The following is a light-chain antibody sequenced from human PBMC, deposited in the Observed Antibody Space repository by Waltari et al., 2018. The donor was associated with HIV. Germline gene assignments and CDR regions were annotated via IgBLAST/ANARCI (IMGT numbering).Light chain of an antibody. V-gene: IGLV3-21*02. CDR3: QVWDSGRDEYV. CDR1: NIANRN. Sequence: SYVLTQPPSLSVAPGQTVTIPCGGDNIANRNVNWYSQRPGQAPVLVVFDDTDRPPGIPERLSASNSGNAVTLTLSRVEAGDEADYYCQVWDSGRDEYVFGPGTRVTVL. CDR2: DDT. J-gene: IGLJ1*01.